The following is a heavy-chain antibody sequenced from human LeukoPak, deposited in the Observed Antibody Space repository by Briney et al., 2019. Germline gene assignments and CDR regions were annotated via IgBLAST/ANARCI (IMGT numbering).Heavy chain of an antibody. Sequence: PGGSLRLSCAASGFTFDGYAMHWVRQAPGKGLEWVSGISWNSGSIGYADSVKGRFTISRDNAKNSLYLQMNSLRAEDTALYYCAKDIRDGRYSLGLVDYWGQGTLVTVSS. CDR3: AKDIRDGRYSLGLVDY. CDR2: ISWNSGSI. V-gene: IGHV3-9*01. CDR1: GFTFDGYA. J-gene: IGHJ4*02. D-gene: IGHD5-18*01.